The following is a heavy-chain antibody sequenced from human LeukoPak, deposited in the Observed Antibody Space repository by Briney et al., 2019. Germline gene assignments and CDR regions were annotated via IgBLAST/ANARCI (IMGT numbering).Heavy chain of an antibody. CDR3: ARLRGLYSGTYRYQTAFEY. V-gene: IGHV3-7*01. CDR1: GFTFSNYW. Sequence: PGGSLRLSCATSGFTFSNYWMSWVRQAPGKGLEWVANIKQDGSEKYYVDSVKGRFTVSRDNAKNSLYLQMNSLRVEDTSVYYCARLRGLYSGTYRYQTAFEYWGQGSLLTVSS. J-gene: IGHJ4*02. D-gene: IGHD1-26*01. CDR2: IKQDGSEK.